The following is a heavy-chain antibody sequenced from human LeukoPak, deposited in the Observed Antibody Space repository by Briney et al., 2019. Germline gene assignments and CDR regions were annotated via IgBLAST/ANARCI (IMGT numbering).Heavy chain of an antibody. CDR3: ARGPGTYWYFDL. CDR2: INYSGST. CDR1: GGSISSGSYY. Sequence: SETLSLTCTVSGGSISSGSYYWSWIRQPPGKGLEWIGEINYSGSTNYNPSLKSRVTISVDTSTNQFSLKLSSVTAADTAVYYCARGPGTYWYFDLWGRGTLVTVSS. J-gene: IGHJ2*01. V-gene: IGHV4-39*07. D-gene: IGHD3-10*01.